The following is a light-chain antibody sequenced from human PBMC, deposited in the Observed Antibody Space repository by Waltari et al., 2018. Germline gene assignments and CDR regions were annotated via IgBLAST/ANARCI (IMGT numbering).Light chain of an antibody. CDR1: QSVSTH. J-gene: IGKJ1*01. CDR2: SAS. Sequence: DIQMTQSPLSLSASVGDRVTVTCRAIQSVSTHLNWYQHKPGKAPELLVFSASFLETGVPSRFSAGGSGTDFNFTITAVQPEDFATYYCQETYTPPWTFGPGTRLEIK. V-gene: IGKV1-39*01. CDR3: QETYTPPWT.